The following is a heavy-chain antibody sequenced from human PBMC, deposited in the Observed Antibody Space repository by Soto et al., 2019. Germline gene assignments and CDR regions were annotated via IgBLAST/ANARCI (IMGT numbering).Heavy chain of an antibody. CDR3: ARGRYITPYSSGWYPFDY. V-gene: IGHV4-34*01. Sequence: SETLSLTCAVYGGSFSGYYWSWIRQPPGKGLEWIGEINHSGSTNYNPSLKSRVTISVDTFKNQFSLKLSSVTAADTAVYYCARGRYITPYSSGWYPFDYWGQGTLVTVSS. CDR1: GGSFSGYY. D-gene: IGHD6-19*01. J-gene: IGHJ4*02. CDR2: INHSGST.